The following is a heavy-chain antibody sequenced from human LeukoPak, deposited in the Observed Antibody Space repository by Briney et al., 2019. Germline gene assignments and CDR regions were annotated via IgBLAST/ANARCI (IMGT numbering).Heavy chain of an antibody. J-gene: IGHJ6*03. CDR1: GYTFTSYD. CDR2: MNPNSGNT. CDR3: ARFAYSSSWYVLNYYYYYYMDV. D-gene: IGHD6-13*01. Sequence: ASVKVSCKASGYTFTSYDINWVRQATGQGLEWMGWMNPNSGNTGYAQKFQGRVTMTRNTSISTAYMELSSLGSEDTAVYYCARFAYSSSWYVLNYYYYYYMDVWGKGTTVTVSS. V-gene: IGHV1-8*01.